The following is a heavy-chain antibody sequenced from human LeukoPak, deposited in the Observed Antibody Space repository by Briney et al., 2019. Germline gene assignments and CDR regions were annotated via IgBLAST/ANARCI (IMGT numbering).Heavy chain of an antibody. Sequence: ASVTVSFKASGYTFTGYYIHWVRQAPGQGLEWMGWINPDSGATDSAQKFQGRLTMTKDTSIRTAYMELSDLKYDDTAVYYCARGLTTMDYWGHGTQVTVSS. J-gene: IGHJ4*01. V-gene: IGHV1-2*02. CDR2: INPDSGAT. D-gene: IGHD4-11*01. CDR1: GYTFTGYY. CDR3: ARGLTTMDY.